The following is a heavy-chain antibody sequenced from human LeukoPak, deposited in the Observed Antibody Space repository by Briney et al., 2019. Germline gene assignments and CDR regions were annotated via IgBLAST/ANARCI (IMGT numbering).Heavy chain of an antibody. CDR1: GFTFDDYA. CDR3: ARDSTMVRGVIIN. J-gene: IGHJ4*02. D-gene: IGHD3-10*01. Sequence: GRSLRLSCAASGFTFDDYAMHWVRQAPGKGLEWVSGISWNSGSIGYADSVKGRFTISRDNAKNSLYLQMNSLRAEDTAVYYCARDSTMVRGVIINWGQGTLVTVSS. CDR2: ISWNSGSI. V-gene: IGHV3-9*01.